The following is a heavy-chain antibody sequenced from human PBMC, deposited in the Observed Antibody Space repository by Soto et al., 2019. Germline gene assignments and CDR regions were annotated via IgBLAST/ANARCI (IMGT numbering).Heavy chain of an antibody. J-gene: IGHJ5*02. Sequence: VKVSCKASGYTFTGYYMHWVRQAPGQGLEWMGWINPNSGGTNYAQKFQGRVTMTRDTSISTAYMELSRLRSDDTAVYYCARALRYCSGGSCYVPWGQGTLVTVSS. V-gene: IGHV1-2*02. CDR3: ARALRYCSGGSCYVP. CDR2: INPNSGGT. CDR1: GYTFTGYY. D-gene: IGHD2-15*01.